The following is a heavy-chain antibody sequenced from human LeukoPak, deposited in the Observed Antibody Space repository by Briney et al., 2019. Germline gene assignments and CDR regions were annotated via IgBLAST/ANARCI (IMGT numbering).Heavy chain of an antibody. V-gene: IGHV4-4*07. J-gene: IGHJ4*02. Sequence: SETLSLTCTVSGGSISRYYWSWIRQPAGKGLEWVGRIYTSGSNKYNPSLKRRVNISVDESKKKFSLKRSSVHGAGRAVYYCARAGHFDLLPDYWGQGTLVTVSS. CDR2: IYTSGSN. CDR3: ARAGHFDLLPDY. CDR1: GGSISRYY. D-gene: IGHD3-9*01.